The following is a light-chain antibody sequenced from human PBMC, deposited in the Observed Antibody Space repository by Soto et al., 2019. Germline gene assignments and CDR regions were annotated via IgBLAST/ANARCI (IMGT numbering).Light chain of an antibody. CDR2: DVS. Sequence: QSVLTQPRSVSGSPGQSVTISCTGTSSDVGAYKYVSWYQQHPGKAPKLMIYDVSKRPSGVPDRFSGSKSGTTASLTVSGLQADDEADYFCCSYTGSYTFVVFGGGTKLTVL. CDR1: SSDVGAYKY. J-gene: IGLJ2*01. CDR3: CSYTGSYTFVV. V-gene: IGLV2-11*01.